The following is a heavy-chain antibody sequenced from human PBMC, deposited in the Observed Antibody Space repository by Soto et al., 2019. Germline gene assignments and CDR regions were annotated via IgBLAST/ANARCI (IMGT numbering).Heavy chain of an antibody. Sequence: PGGSLRLSCAASGFTFSSYAMSWVRQAPGKGLEWVSAISGSGGSTYYADSVKGRFTISRDNSKNTLYLQMNSLRAEDTAVYYCARDTGWYYDFWSGYPYYYYGMDVWGQGTTVTVSS. D-gene: IGHD3-3*01. CDR3: ARDTGWYYDFWSGYPYYYYGMDV. J-gene: IGHJ6*02. V-gene: IGHV3-23*01. CDR2: ISGSGGST. CDR1: GFTFSSYA.